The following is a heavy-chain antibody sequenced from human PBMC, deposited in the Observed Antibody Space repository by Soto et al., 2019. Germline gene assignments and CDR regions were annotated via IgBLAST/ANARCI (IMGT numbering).Heavy chain of an antibody. V-gene: IGHV4-31*03. CDR2: IYYSGST. D-gene: IGHD3-22*01. CDR3: ARDQADYYDSSGYAWFDP. J-gene: IGHJ5*02. CDR1: GGSISSGGYY. Sequence: PSETLSLTCTVSGGSISSGGYYWSWIRQHPGKGLEWIGYIYYSGSTYYNPSLKSRVTISVDTSKNQFSLKLSSLTAADTAVYYCARDQADYYDSSGYAWFDPWGQGTLVTVSS.